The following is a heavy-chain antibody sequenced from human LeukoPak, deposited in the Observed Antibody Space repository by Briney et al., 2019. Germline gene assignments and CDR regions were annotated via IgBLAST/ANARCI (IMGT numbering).Heavy chain of an antibody. D-gene: IGHD2-15*01. CDR3: ARGGYCSCGSCYPLLNY. J-gene: IGHJ4*02. Sequence: SETLSLTCTVSGGSISSYYWSWIRQPPGKGLERIGYINYSGSTNYNPSLKSRVTISVDTSKNQFSLKLSSVTAADTAVYYCARGGYCSCGSCYPLLNYWGQGTRVTVSS. CDR1: GGSISSYY. V-gene: IGHV4-59*01. CDR2: INYSGST.